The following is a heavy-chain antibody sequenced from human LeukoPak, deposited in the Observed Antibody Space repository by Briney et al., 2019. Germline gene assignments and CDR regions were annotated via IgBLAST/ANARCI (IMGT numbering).Heavy chain of an antibody. CDR1: GFTFSSYA. J-gene: IGHJ4*02. D-gene: IGHD2-2*01. V-gene: IGHV3-23*01. Sequence: GGSLRLSCAASGFTFSSYAMSWVRQAPGKVLECVSAISGSGGSTYYADSVKGRFTISRDNSKNTLYLQMNSLRAEDTAVYYCAKASTADYPSLFDYWGQGTLVTVSS. CDR3: AKASTADYPSLFDY. CDR2: ISGSGGST.